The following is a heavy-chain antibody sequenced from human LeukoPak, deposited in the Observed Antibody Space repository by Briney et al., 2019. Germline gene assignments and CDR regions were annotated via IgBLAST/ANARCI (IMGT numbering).Heavy chain of an antibody. CDR2: IYTSGST. D-gene: IGHD3-3*01. CDR3: ARDLRFLEWERAFDI. CDR1: GGSISSYY. V-gene: IGHV4-4*07. Sequence: SETLSLTCTVSGGSISSYYWSWIRQPAGKGLEWIGRIYTSGSTNYNPSLKSRVTMSVDTSKNQFSLKLSSVTAADTAVYYCARDLRFLEWERAFDIWGQGTMVTVSS. J-gene: IGHJ3*02.